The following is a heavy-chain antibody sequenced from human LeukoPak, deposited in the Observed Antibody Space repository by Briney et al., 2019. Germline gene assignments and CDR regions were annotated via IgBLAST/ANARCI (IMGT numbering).Heavy chain of an antibody. CDR3: ALSSGWRSFDY. Sequence: PSETLSLTCTVSGGSISSYYWSWIRQPPGKGLEWIGYIYYSGSTNYNPSLKSRDTISVDTSKNQFSLKLSSVTAADTAVYYCALSSGWRSFDYWGQGTLVTVSS. CDR1: GGSISSYY. D-gene: IGHD6-19*01. V-gene: IGHV4-59*01. J-gene: IGHJ4*02. CDR2: IYYSGST.